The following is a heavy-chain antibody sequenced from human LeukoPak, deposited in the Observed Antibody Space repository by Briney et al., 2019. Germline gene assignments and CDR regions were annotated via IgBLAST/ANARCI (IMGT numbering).Heavy chain of an antibody. CDR2: IYPGDSDT. CDR3: ARNHASGVWFGELLFDY. Sequence: GESLKISCKGSGYSFTSYWIGWVRQVPGKGLEWMGIIYPGDSDTRYSPSFQGQVTISADKSISTAYLQWSGLKASDTAMYYCARNHASGVWFGELLFDYWGQGTLVTVSS. D-gene: IGHD3-10*01. V-gene: IGHV5-51*01. CDR1: GYSFTSYW. J-gene: IGHJ4*02.